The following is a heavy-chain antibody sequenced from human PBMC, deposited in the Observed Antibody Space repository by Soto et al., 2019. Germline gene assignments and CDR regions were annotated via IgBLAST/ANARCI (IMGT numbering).Heavy chain of an antibody. Sequence: QVQLVQSGAEVQKPGSSVKVSCKASGGTFSSYAISWVRQAPGQGLEWMGGIIPIFGTANYAQKFQGRVTITADESTSTAYMELSSLRSEDTAVYYCARASSRRYCSSTSCYLTWFDPWGQGTLVTVSS. CDR1: GGTFSSYA. J-gene: IGHJ5*02. D-gene: IGHD2-2*01. V-gene: IGHV1-69*01. CDR2: IIPIFGTA. CDR3: ARASSRRYCSSTSCYLTWFDP.